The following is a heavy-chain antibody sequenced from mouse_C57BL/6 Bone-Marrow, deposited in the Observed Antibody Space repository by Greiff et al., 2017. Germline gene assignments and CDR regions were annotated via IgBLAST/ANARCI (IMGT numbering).Heavy chain of an antibody. CDR2: ISSGGSYT. D-gene: IGHD2-1*01. V-gene: IGHV5-6*01. J-gene: IGHJ4*01. CDR3: ARYGNYSYYYAMDY. Sequence: QVESGGDLVKPGGSLKLSCAASGFTFSSYGMSWVRQTPDKRLEWVATISSGGSYTYYPDSVKGRFTISRDNAKNTLYLQMSSLKSEDTAMYYCARYGNYSYYYAMDYWGQGTSVTVSS. CDR1: GFTFSSYG.